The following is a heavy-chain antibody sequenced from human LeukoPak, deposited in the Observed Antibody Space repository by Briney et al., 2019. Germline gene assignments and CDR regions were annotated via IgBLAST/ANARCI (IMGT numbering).Heavy chain of an antibody. Sequence: GGSLRLSCAASGFTFSTYWMHWVRQAPGKGLVWVSCINSDGSSTSYADSVKGRFTISRDNAKNTLYLQMNSLRAEDTAVYYCSSRTTGSDYWGQGTLVTVSS. V-gene: IGHV3-74*01. CDR3: SSRTTGSDY. D-gene: IGHD1-1*01. CDR1: GFTFSTYW. J-gene: IGHJ4*02. CDR2: INSDGSST.